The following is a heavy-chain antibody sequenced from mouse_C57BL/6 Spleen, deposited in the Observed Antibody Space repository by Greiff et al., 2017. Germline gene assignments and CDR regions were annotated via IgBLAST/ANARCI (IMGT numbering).Heavy chain of an antibody. CDR1: GYTFTEYT. V-gene: IGHV1-62-2*01. Sequence: VKLVESGAELVKPGASVKPSCKASGYTFTEYTIHWVKQRSGQGLEWIGWFYPGSGSIKYNEKFKDKATLTADKSSSTVYMELSRLTSEDSAVYFCARHALYYGFYYFDYWGQGTTLTVSS. CDR2: FYPGSGSI. D-gene: IGHD2-2*01. CDR3: ARHALYYGFYYFDY. J-gene: IGHJ2*01.